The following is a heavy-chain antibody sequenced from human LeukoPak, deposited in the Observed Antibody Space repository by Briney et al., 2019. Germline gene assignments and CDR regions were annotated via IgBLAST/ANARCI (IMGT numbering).Heavy chain of an antibody. V-gene: IGHV3-30*04. D-gene: IGHD6-19*01. J-gene: IGHJ4*02. CDR2: ISYDGSNK. CDR1: GFTFSSYA. CDR3: ARVCAVAGGFDY. Sequence: YPGGSLRLSCAASGFTFSSYAMHWVRQAPGKGLEWVAVISYDGSNKYYADSVKGRFTISRDNSKNTLYLQMNSLGAEDTAVYYCARVCAVAGGFDYWGQGTLVTVSS.